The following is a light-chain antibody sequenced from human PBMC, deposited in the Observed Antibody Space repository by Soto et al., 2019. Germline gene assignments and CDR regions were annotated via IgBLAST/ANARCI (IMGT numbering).Light chain of an antibody. V-gene: IGLV2-8*01. CDR3: SSYAGSNNYV. CDR2: EVT. J-gene: IGLJ1*01. CDR1: SSDVGGYNY. Sequence: QSALTQPPSASGSPGQSVTISCTGTSSDVGGYNYVSWHQQHPGRPPKLMIYEVTKRPLGVLDRFSGSKSGNTASLTVSGLQAEDEADYYCSSYAGSNNYVFGPGTKVTVL.